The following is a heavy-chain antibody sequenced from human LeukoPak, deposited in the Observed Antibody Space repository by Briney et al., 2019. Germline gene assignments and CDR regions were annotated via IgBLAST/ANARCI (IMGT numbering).Heavy chain of an antibody. CDR1: GFTFSSYA. V-gene: IGHV3-23*01. D-gene: IGHD3-3*01. J-gene: IGHJ4*02. CDR2: ISGSGGST. Sequence: PGGSLRLSCAASGFTFSSYAMSWVRQAPGEGLEWVSAISGSGGSTYYADSVKGRFTISRDNSKNTLYLQMNSLRAEDTAVYYCAKNTPYRRFLEWLTLTDYWGQGTLVTVSS. CDR3: AKNTPYRRFLEWLTLTDY.